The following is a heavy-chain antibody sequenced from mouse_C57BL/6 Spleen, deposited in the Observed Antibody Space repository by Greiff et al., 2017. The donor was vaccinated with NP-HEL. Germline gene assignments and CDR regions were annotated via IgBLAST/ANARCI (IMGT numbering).Heavy chain of an antibody. CDR2: IYPGDGDT. Sequence: QVQLQQSGPELVKPGASVKISCKASGYAFSSSWMNWVKQRPGKGLEWIGRIYPGDGDTNYNGKFKGKATLTADKSSSTAYMQLSSLTSEDSAVYFCARSRLGRFDYWGQGTTLTVSS. D-gene: IGHD4-1*01. CDR3: ARSRLGRFDY. V-gene: IGHV1-82*01. J-gene: IGHJ2*01. CDR1: GYAFSSSW.